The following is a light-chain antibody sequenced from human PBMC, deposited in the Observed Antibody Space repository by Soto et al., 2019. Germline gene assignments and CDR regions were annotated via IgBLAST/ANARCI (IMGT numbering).Light chain of an antibody. Sequence: DIQMTQSPSTLSASVGDRVTITCRASQSISSWLAWYQQKPGKAPKLLIYKASSLESGVPSRFSGSESGTEFILTISSLQTDDFATYYCQQYNDYPWTFGQGTKVEIK. CDR3: QQYNDYPWT. CDR2: KAS. J-gene: IGKJ1*01. V-gene: IGKV1-5*03. CDR1: QSISSW.